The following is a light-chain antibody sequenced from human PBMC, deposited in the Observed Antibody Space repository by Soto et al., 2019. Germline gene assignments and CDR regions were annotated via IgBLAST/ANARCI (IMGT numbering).Light chain of an antibody. CDR3: QSYDSSLIV. CDR1: SSNIGNNY. Sequence: QSVLTQPPSVSAAPGQKVTISCSGSSSNIGNNYVSWYQQLPGTAPKLLIYGNSNRPSGVPDRFSGSKSGTSASLAITGLQAEDEADYYCQSYDSSLIVFGGGTKLTVL. CDR2: GNS. J-gene: IGLJ2*01. V-gene: IGLV1-40*01.